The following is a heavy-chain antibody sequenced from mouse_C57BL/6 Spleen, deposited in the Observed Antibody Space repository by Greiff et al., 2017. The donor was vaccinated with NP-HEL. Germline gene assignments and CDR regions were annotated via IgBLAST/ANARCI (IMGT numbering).Heavy chain of an antibody. V-gene: IGHV1-7*01. CDR2: INPSSGYT. CDR3: ARSRQLRLRFAY. Sequence: QVQLKESGAELAKPGASVKLSCKASGYTFTSYWMHWVKQRPGQGLEWIGYINPSSGYTKYNQKFKDKATLTADKSSSTAYMQRSSLTYEDSAVYYCARSRQLRLRFAYWGQGTLVTVSA. CDR1: GYTFTSYW. D-gene: IGHD3-2*02. J-gene: IGHJ3*01.